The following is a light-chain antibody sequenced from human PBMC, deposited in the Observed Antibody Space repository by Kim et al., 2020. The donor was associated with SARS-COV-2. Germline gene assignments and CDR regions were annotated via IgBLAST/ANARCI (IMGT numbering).Light chain of an antibody. CDR3: HQYNSWPGT. CDR2: GAS. Sequence: VSPGESATLSCRASQSDGSNLALYQQKPGQAPRLVIYGASTRATGIPATFSGSGSGTGFTLTISSLQSEDFALYYCHQYNSWPGTFGQGTKVDIK. V-gene: IGKV3-15*01. J-gene: IGKJ1*01. CDR1: QSDGSN.